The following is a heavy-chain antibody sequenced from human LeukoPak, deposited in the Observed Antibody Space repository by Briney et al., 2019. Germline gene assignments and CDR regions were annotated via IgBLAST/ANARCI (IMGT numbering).Heavy chain of an antibody. Sequence: SETLSLTCAVYGGSFSGYYGSWSRQPPGKGLEWSGEINHSGSTNYNLSLKSRVTISGDTSKNQFSLTLSSVTAADTAVYFCARVGYSYVINDWSRTGLGASPTKYYYHMDVWGKGTTVTVSS. V-gene: IGHV4-34*01. J-gene: IGHJ6*03. CDR2: INHSGST. D-gene: IGHD5-18*01. CDR1: GGSFSGYY. CDR3: ARVGYSYVINDWSRTGLGASPTKYYYHMDV.